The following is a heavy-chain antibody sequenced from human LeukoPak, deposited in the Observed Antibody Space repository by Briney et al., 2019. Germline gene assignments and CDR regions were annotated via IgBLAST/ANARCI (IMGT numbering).Heavy chain of an antibody. CDR1: GGSISSYY. V-gene: IGHV4-59*01. Sequence: SETLSLTCTVSGGSISSYYWSWIRQPPGKGLEWIGYIYYSGSTNYNPSLKSRVTISVDTSKNQFSLKLSSVTAADTAVYYCARGYDSSGYYYTPSIPHFDYWGQGTLVTVSS. CDR3: ARGYDSSGYYYTPSIPHFDY. J-gene: IGHJ4*02. D-gene: IGHD3-22*01. CDR2: IYYSGST.